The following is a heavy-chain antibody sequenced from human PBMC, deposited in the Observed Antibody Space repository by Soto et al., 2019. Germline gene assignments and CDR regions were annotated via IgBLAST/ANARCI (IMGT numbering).Heavy chain of an antibody. CDR3: ATPGTNYYGSGSYFPDYFDY. Sequence: GGSLRLSCAASGFTFSSYSMNWVRQAPGKGLEWVSSISSSSSYIYYADSVKGRFTISRDNAKNSLYLQMNSLRAEDTAVYYCATPGTNYYGSGSYFPDYFDYWGQGTLVTVSS. D-gene: IGHD3-10*01. CDR1: GFTFSSYS. CDR2: ISSSSSYI. J-gene: IGHJ4*02. V-gene: IGHV3-21*01.